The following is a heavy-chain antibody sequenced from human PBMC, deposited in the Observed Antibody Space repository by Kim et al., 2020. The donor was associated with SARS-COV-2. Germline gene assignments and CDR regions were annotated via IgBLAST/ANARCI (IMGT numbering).Heavy chain of an antibody. V-gene: IGHV3-73*01. CDR2: IRSNANRYPT. J-gene: IGHJ3*02. CDR1: GFSFSNSA. D-gene: IGHD3-3*02. CDR3: TRVPVTTLAFGDAYD. Sequence: GGSLRLSCAASGFSFSNSAMHWVRQASGKGLEWVGRIRSNANRYPTTYAASVKGRFTISRADSKKAPYLQMNSLKTKDTSVYSCTRVPVTTLAFGDAYD.